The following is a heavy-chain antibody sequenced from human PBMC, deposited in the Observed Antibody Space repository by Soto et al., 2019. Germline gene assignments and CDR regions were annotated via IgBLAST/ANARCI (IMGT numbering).Heavy chain of an antibody. V-gene: IGHV4-31*03. Sequence: QVQLQESGPGLVKPSQTLSLTCTVSGGSISSGGYYWSWIRQHPGKGLEWIGYIYYSGSTYYNPSLKSRVTISVDTSKNQFSLKLSSVTAADTAVYYCARAEGLRLKALYYYYGMDVWGQGTTVTVSS. CDR3: ARAEGLRLKALYYYYGMDV. D-gene: IGHD5-12*01. CDR1: GGSISSGGYY. J-gene: IGHJ6*02. CDR2: IYYSGST.